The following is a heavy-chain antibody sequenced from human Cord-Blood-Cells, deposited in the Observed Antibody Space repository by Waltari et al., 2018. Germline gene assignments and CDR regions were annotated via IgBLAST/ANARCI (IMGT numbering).Heavy chain of an antibody. D-gene: IGHD3-22*01. CDR2: IWYDGSNK. V-gene: IGHV3-33*01. CDR1: GFTFSSYG. CDR3: ARNYDSSGYDAFDI. Sequence: QVQLVASGGGVVQPGRSLRLSCAASGFTFSSYGMHWVRQGPGKGLEWVAVIWYDGSNKYYADSVKGRFTISRDNSKNTLYLQMNSLRAEDTAVYYCARNYDSSGYDAFDIWGQGTMVTVSS. J-gene: IGHJ3*02.